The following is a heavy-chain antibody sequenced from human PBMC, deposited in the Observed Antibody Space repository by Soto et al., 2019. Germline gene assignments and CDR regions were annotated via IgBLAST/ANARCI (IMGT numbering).Heavy chain of an antibody. CDR2: IYYSGST. Sequence: QVQLQESGPGLVKPSQTLSLTCTVSGGSISSGGYYWSWIRQHPGKGLEWIGYIYYSGSTYYNPSLTSRVTISVDTSKNQFSLKLSSVTAADTAVYYCARYASQMTSNPDAFDIWGQGTMVTVSS. CDR3: ARYASQMTSNPDAFDI. CDR1: GGSISSGGYY. J-gene: IGHJ3*02. D-gene: IGHD4-17*01. V-gene: IGHV4-31*03.